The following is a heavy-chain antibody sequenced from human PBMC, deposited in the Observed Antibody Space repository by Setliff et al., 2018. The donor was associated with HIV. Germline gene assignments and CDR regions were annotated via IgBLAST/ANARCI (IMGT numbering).Heavy chain of an antibody. CDR2: INWNGGST. Sequence: PGGSLRLSCAVSGFTFEDYGMSWVRQAPGKGLEWVSGINWNGGSTGYVDSVKGRFTISRDNSKNTLYLQMNSLRAEDTAVYYCAKRGSTVETRYLDSWGQGTLVTVSS. D-gene: IGHD4-17*01. J-gene: IGHJ4*02. CDR1: GFTFEDYG. V-gene: IGHV3-20*04. CDR3: AKRGSTVETRYLDS.